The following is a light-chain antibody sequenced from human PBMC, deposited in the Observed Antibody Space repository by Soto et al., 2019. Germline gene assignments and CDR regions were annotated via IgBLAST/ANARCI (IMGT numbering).Light chain of an antibody. J-gene: IGLJ3*02. V-gene: IGLV4-69*01. CDR3: QSLGTGIQV. CDR1: SGHSTYA. CDR2: INSDSSH. Sequence: QLVLTQSPSVSASLGASVKLTCTLSSGHSTYAIAWHQQQPEKGPRFLMKINSDSSHSKGDGFFDRFSGSSSGAERHLTISSLQSEDEADYYCQSLGTGIQVFGGGTKLTVL.